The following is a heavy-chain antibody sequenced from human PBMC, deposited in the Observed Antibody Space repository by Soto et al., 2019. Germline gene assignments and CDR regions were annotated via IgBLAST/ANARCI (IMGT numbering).Heavy chain of an antibody. CDR3: ARGTLSTTVTTWSYFGS. D-gene: IGHD4-17*01. CDR2: ISGGGRST. Sequence: EVQLSESGGGLAQPGGSLRLSCAASGFTFKSYAMNWVRQGPGKGLEWVSSISGGGRSTHYADSVEGRFTISRDNSKNTLSLHMNAVRADDTAVYFCARGTLSTTVTTWSYFGSWGLGTLVSVSS. J-gene: IGHJ4*02. CDR1: GFTFKSYA. V-gene: IGHV3-23*01.